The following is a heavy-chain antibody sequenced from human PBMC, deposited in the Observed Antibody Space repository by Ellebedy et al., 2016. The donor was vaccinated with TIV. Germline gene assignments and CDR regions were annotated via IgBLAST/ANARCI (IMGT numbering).Heavy chain of an antibody. V-gene: IGHV3-48*04. D-gene: IGHD4-17*01. CDR1: GFTFNSYP. Sequence: GESLKISCAASGFTFNSYPMNWVRQAPGKGLAWVSYISASNSTLFYADSVKGRFTISRDNTKNSVYLEMNSLRPEDTAVYYCARSDEYGDYVFDSWGQGSLVIVSS. CDR3: ARSDEYGDYVFDS. CDR2: ISASNSTL. J-gene: IGHJ4*02.